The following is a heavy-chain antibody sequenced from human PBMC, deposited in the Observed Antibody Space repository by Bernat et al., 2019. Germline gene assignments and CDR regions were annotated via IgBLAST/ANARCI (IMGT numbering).Heavy chain of an antibody. D-gene: IGHD6-19*01. CDR1: GFTFSFYW. Sequence: EEQLVESGGGLAQPGGSLRISCAASGFTFSFYWMHWVRQVPGRVLVWGSHSNGDGSRTTYADSVKGRYTISRNSATNMLYLKMSSLSAEDTALYYCARGMSSGHMYDSFAMWGRGTMVTVSS. CDR3: ARGMSSGHMYDSFAM. CDR2: SNGDGSRT. V-gene: IGHV3-74*01. J-gene: IGHJ3*02.